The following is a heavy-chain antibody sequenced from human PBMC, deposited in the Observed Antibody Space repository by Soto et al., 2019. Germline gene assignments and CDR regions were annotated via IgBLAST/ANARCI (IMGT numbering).Heavy chain of an antibody. V-gene: IGHV2-26*01. CDR1: GFSLSNARMG. D-gene: IGHD5-18*01. J-gene: IGHJ4*02. CDR3: ARIHYVDTAMVRSFDY. CDR2: IFSNEEK. Sequence: QVTLKESGPVLVKPTETLTLTCTVSGFSLSNARMGVSWIRQPPGKALEWLAHIFSNEEKSYSTYLKSRNTISKDTSKRQVVLTMPNMDPVDTATYYCARIHYVDTAMVRSFDYWGQGTLVTVSS.